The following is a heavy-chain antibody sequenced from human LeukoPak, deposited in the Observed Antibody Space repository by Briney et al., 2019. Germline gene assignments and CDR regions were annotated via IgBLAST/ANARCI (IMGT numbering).Heavy chain of an antibody. D-gene: IGHD3-16*01. V-gene: IGHV1-8*03. CDR3: ARGGTVWGKFDT. CDR2: TNPNSGKT. CDR1: GYTFGTYD. J-gene: IGHJ5*02. Sequence: RASVRVSCKASGYTFGTYDIDWVRQASGQGLAWMGWTNPNSGKTEYAQKFQGRVSITVNTSMSTVYLVLNSLKSEDTALYYCARGGTVWGKFDTWGQGTQVTVSS.